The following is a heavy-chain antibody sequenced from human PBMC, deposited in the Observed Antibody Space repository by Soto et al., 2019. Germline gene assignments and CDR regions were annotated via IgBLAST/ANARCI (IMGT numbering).Heavy chain of an antibody. CDR3: ARGKAIDAEIYDGFDP. Sequence: QVQPVQSGAEVKKPGASVKISCKASGHTFTGYYIHWVRQSPGQGLEWMGWINHNSGGTDYGQKFQGRVNMTRDTSISTVYMELTRLRSADTAVDYCARGKAIDAEIYDGFDPWGQGTLVTVSS. V-gene: IGHV1-2*02. CDR1: GHTFTGYY. CDR2: INHNSGGT. D-gene: IGHD3-3*01. J-gene: IGHJ5*02.